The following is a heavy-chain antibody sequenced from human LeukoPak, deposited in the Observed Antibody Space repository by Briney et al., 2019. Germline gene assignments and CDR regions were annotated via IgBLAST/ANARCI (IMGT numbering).Heavy chain of an antibody. CDR3: ARAYCCSTSCYTAGY. V-gene: IGHV1-2*02. Sequence: GASVKVSCKASGYTFTGYYMHWVRQAPRQGLEWMGWINPNSGGTNYAQKFQGRVTMTRDTSISTAYMELSRLRSDDTAVYYCARAYCCSTSCYTAGYWGPGTLVTVSS. CDR1: GYTFTGYY. CDR2: INPNSGGT. J-gene: IGHJ4*02. D-gene: IGHD2-2*02.